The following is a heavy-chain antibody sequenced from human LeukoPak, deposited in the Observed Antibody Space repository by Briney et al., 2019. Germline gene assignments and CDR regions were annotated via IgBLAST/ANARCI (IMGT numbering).Heavy chain of an antibody. J-gene: IGHJ4*02. V-gene: IGHV3-48*03. CDR3: ARGASWIPLWHFDH. CDR1: GVRFSRFE. Sequence: GSLILFCSASGVRFSRFEMNWGRLAPGKGLEWVSYISSGGRTMYYAGSVKGRFTISRDNAKDSLYLHMNSLGAEDTGVYFCARGASWIPLWHFDHGGEGTQVTVSS. CDR2: ISSGGRTM. D-gene: IGHD5-18*01.